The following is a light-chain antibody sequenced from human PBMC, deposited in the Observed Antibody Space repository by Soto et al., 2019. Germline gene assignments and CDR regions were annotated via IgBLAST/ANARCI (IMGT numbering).Light chain of an antibody. V-gene: IGKV1-5*01. CDR3: QQYNTYST. Sequence: DIQMTQSPSTLSASVGDRVTITCRASQSISRWLACYQQKPGKAPKALIYDASTLRSGVPSRFSGGGSGTEVTITISSLQPDDFATYYCQQYNTYSTFGQGTRLEIK. CDR2: DAS. CDR1: QSISRW. J-gene: IGKJ5*01.